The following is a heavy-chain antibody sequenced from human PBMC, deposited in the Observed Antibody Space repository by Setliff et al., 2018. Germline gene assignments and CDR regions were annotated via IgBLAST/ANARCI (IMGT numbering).Heavy chain of an antibody. J-gene: IGHJ4*02. CDR2: IRSKAYGGTT. CDR1: GFTLGDYA. CDR3: TRASSIAVAGSSI. V-gene: IGHV3-49*04. D-gene: IGHD6-19*01. Sequence: GGSLRLSCTASGFTLGDYAMSWVRQAPGKGLEWVGFIRSKAYGGTTEYAASVKGRFTISRDDSKSIAYLQMNSLKTEDTAVYYCTRASSIAVAGSSIWGQGTLVTVSS.